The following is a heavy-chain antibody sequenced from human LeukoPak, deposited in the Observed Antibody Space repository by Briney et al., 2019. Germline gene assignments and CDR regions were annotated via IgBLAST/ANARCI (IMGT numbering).Heavy chain of an antibody. D-gene: IGHD1-26*01. Sequence: ASVKVSCKASGYTFTGYFMHWVRQAPGQGLEWMGWINPNSGGTNYAQKLQGRVTMTTDTSTSTAYMELRSLRSDDTAVYYCARALRWELPFDYWGQGTLVTVSS. CDR2: INPNSGGT. J-gene: IGHJ4*02. CDR3: ARALRWELPFDY. V-gene: IGHV1-2*02. CDR1: GYTFTGYF.